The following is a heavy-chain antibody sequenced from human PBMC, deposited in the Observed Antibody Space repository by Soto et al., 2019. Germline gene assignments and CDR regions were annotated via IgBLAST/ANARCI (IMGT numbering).Heavy chain of an antibody. J-gene: IGHJ6*02. V-gene: IGHV4-31*03. D-gene: IGHD2-2*01. CDR3: RSSTSCYGESCVDV. Sequence: PSETLSLTCSVSSDSMNSGGYYWSWIRQHPGKGLEWIGYIYSNGSTHYNTSLKSRVTISVDTSKNHFSLELSSVTAADTAIYYCRSSTSCYGESCVDVWGQGAMVTVSS. CDR2: IYSNGST. CDR1: SDSMNSGGYY.